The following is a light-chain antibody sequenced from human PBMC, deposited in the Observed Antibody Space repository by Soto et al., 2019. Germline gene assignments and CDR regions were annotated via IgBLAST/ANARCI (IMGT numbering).Light chain of an antibody. CDR3: CSYAGSSTPA. J-gene: IGLJ2*01. CDR1: SSDVGSYNL. CDR2: EGS. Sequence: QSVLTQPASVSGSPGQSITISCTGTSSDVGSYNLVSWYQQHPGKAPKLMIYEGSKRPSGVSNRFSGSKSGNTASLTISGLQAEDEADYYCCSYAGSSTPAFGGGTKVTVL. V-gene: IGLV2-23*01.